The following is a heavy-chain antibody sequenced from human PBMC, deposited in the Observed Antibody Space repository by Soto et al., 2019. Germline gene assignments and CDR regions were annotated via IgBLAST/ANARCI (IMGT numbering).Heavy chain of an antibody. CDR1: GYSFSGYG. CDR3: TRDRAREGYFGMDV. V-gene: IGHV1-3*01. CDR2: INVAKGKT. Sequence: QVHLVQSEAEVKKPGASVKVSCKASGYSFSGYGVHWVRRAPRQRFEWMGWINVAKGKTKYSQKFQGRVTVTRDTSASTVYMDLSGLRSEDTAVYYCTRDRAREGYFGMDVWGQGTTVTVSS. J-gene: IGHJ6*02. D-gene: IGHD5-12*01.